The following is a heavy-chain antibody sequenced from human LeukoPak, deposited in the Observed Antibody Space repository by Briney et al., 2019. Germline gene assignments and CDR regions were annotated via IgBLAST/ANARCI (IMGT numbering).Heavy chain of an antibody. V-gene: IGHV3-21*01. J-gene: IGHJ6*03. CDR3: ARVMMGATVTTFHYYCMDV. CDR1: GFTFSHYS. CDR2: ITSSSSHI. D-gene: IGHD4-11*01. Sequence: GGSLRLSCAASGFTFSHYSIDWVRQAPGKGLERVASITSSSSHIYYADSVKGRFTISRDNAKNALYLQMNSLRAEDTAIYYCARVMMGATVTTFHYYCMDVWGVGTTVTVSS.